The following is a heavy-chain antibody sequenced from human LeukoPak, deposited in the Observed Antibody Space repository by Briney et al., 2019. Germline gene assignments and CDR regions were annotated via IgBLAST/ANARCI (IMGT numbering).Heavy chain of an antibody. Sequence: GASVKVSCKASGGTFGSYAISWVRQAPGQGLEWMGRIIPILGIANYAQKFQGRVTITADKSTSTAYMELSSLRSEDTAVYYCARVLYDFWSGYYKGGSSSWYPVGAFDIWGQGTMVTVSS. CDR1: GGTFGSYA. V-gene: IGHV1-69*04. J-gene: IGHJ3*02. CDR2: IIPILGIA. D-gene: IGHD3-3*01. CDR3: ARVLYDFWSGYYKGGSSSWYPVGAFDI.